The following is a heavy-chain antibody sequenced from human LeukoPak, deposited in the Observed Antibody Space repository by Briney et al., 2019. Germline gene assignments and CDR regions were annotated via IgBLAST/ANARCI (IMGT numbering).Heavy chain of an antibody. CDR2: INPNNGVT. CDR1: GYIFTAHY. V-gene: IGHV1-2*02. CDR3: VRIYYGPDY. J-gene: IGHJ4*02. Sequence: ASVKVSCKASGYIFTAHYIHWVRQAPGQGLEWMGWINPNNGVTNYAQKFQGRVTMTRDTSITTAYMELSSLRSGDTAVYYCVRIYYGPDYWGQGTLVTISS. D-gene: IGHD4-17*01.